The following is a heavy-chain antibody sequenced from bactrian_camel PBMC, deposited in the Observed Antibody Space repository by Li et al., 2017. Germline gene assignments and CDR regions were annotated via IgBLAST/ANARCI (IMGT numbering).Heavy chain of an antibody. CDR1: SSRGYIRYC. CDR2: KYTGGETA. CDR3: VSGDYGLLGY. D-gene: IGHD5*01. J-gene: IGHJ4*01. V-gene: IGHV3S40*01. Sequence: VQLVESGGGSVQSGGSLRLSCATSSSRGYIRYCMSWVRQAPGKEREAIAAKYTGGETAVYSDSVKGRFTISRDNAKNTVYLQMNSLKIEDTAVYYCVSGDYGLLGYWGQGTQVTVS.